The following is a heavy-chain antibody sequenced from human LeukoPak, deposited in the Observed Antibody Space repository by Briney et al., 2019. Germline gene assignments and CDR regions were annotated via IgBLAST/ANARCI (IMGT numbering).Heavy chain of an antibody. D-gene: IGHD3-3*02. J-gene: IGHJ3*02. CDR3: ARLGSTDIFAGFDI. CDR2: MHHSGNS. CDR1: GVSVSGSYY. Sequence: SETLSLTCTVSGVSVSGSYYWAWIRQPPGKGLEWIGSMHHSGNSYYNPSLKGRVTISVDMSRNQVSLKVSSVIAADTAVYFCARLGSTDIFAGFDIWGQGTMVTVAS. V-gene: IGHV4-39*01.